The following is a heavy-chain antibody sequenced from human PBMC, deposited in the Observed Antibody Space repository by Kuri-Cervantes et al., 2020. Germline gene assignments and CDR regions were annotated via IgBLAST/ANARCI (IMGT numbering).Heavy chain of an antibody. CDR2: IIPIFGTA. V-gene: IGHV1-69*06. CDR1: GYTFTSYD. CDR3: AREGNDAGAFDI. J-gene: IGHJ3*02. Sequence: SVKVSCKASGYTFTSYDINWVRQAPGQGLEWMGGIIPIFGTANYAQKFQGRVTITADKSTSTAYMELSSLRSEDTAVYYCAREGNDAGAFDIWGQGTMVTVSS. D-gene: IGHD1-1*01.